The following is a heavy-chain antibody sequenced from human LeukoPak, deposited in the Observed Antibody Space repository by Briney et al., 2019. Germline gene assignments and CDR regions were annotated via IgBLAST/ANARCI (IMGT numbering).Heavy chain of an antibody. J-gene: IGHJ6*02. CDR1: GFTFSSYA. D-gene: IGHD6-19*01. CDR3: ARGVGSASYYYYGMDV. Sequence: EPGGSLRLSCAASGFTFSSYAMHWVRQAPGKGLEWVAVISYDRSNKYYADSVKGRFTISRDNSKNTLYLQMNSLRAEDTAVYYCARGVGSASYYYYGMDVWGQGTTVTVSS. V-gene: IGHV3-30-3*01. CDR2: ISYDRSNK.